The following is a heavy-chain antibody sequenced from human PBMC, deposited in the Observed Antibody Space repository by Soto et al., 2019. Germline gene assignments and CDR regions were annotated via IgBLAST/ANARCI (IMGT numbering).Heavy chain of an antibody. J-gene: IGHJ4*02. D-gene: IGHD4-4*01. Sequence: GASVKVSCKASGYTFTSYAMHWVRQAPGQRLEWMGWINAGKGNTKYSQKFQGRVTITRDTSASTAYMELSSLRSEDTAVYYCARVLTTVTTFPGYWGQGTLVTVSS. CDR1: GYTFTSYA. CDR3: ARVLTTVTTFPGY. CDR2: INAGKGNT. V-gene: IGHV1-3*01.